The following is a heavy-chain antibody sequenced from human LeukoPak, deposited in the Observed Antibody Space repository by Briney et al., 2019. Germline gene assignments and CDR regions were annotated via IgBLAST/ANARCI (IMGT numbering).Heavy chain of an antibody. V-gene: IGHV4-30-4*01. D-gene: IGHD3-10*01. CDR3: ARESYGSGSYYPVNYFDY. CDR2: IYYSGST. Sequence: SETLSLTCTVSGGSISNGDYYWSWIRQPPGKGLEWIVYIYYSGSTYYNPSLKSRVTISVDTSKNQFSLKLSSVTAADTAVYYYARESYGSGSYYPVNYFDYWGQGTLVTVSS. J-gene: IGHJ4*02. CDR1: GGSISNGDYY.